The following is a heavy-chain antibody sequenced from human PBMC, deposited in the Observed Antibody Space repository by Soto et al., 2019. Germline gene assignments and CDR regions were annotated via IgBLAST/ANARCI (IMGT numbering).Heavy chain of an antibody. CDR2: ISSSSSTI. Sequence: SLRLPCAASGFTFSSYSMNWVRQAPGKGLEWVSYISSSSSTIYYADSVKGRFTISRDNAKNSLFLQMNSLRGEDTAVYYCAKGQWLDDYWGAGTLVTVSS. V-gene: IGHV3-48*04. CDR1: GFTFSSYS. D-gene: IGHD6-19*01. J-gene: IGHJ4*02. CDR3: AKGQWLDDY.